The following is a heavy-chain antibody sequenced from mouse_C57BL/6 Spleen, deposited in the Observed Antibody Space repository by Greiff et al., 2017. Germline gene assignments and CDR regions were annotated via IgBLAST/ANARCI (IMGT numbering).Heavy chain of an antibody. J-gene: IGHJ4*01. D-gene: IGHD2-1*01. V-gene: IGHV5-17*01. CDR1: GFTFSDYG. CDR3: ARLYYDNYGGAMDY. CDR2: ISSGSSTI. Sequence: EVQVVESGGGLVKPGGSLKLSCAATGFTFSDYGMHWVRQAPEKGLEWVAYISSGSSTIYYAATVKGRFTISRDNAKNTLFLKMTSLRSEDTAMYYCARLYYDNYGGAMDYWGQGTSVTVS.